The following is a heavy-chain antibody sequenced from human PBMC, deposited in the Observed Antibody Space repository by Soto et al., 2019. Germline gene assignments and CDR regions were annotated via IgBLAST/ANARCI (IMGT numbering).Heavy chain of an antibody. V-gene: IGHV5-10-1*01. CDR2: IDPSDSYT. Sequence: PGESLKISCKGSGYSFTSYWISWVRQMPGKGLEWMGTIDPSDSYTNYSPSFQGHVTISADKSISTAYLQWSSLKASDTAMYYCAGLDGSGSYYPSRGYYYGMDVWGQGTTVTVSS. CDR1: GYSFTSYW. CDR3: AGLDGSGSYYPSRGYYYGMDV. J-gene: IGHJ6*02. D-gene: IGHD3-10*01.